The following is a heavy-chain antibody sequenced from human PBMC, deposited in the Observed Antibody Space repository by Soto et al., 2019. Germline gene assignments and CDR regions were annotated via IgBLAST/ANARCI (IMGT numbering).Heavy chain of an antibody. D-gene: IGHD2-21*02. J-gene: IGHJ4*02. V-gene: IGHV3-30-3*01. CDR3: AREYCGGDCYPDY. CDR2: ISYDGSNK. Sequence: VGSLRLSCAASGFTFSSYAMHWVRQAPGKGLEWVEVISYDGSNKYYADSVKGRFTIYRDNSKNTLYLKMNSLRAEDTAVYYCAREYCGGDCYPDYWGQGTLVTVSS. CDR1: GFTFSSYA.